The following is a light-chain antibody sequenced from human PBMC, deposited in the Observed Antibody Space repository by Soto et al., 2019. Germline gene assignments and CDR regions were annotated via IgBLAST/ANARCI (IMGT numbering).Light chain of an antibody. V-gene: IGLV2-23*01. CDR3: CSYAGSRHV. CDR2: EGS. Sequence: QSALAQPASVSGSPGQSITISCTGTSIDVGSYNLVSWYQQHPGKGPKLMIYEGSKRPSGVPNRFSGSKSGNKASLKIFGLQAEDEADYYCCSYAGSRHVFXTGTKVTVL. CDR1: SIDVGSYNL. J-gene: IGLJ1*01.